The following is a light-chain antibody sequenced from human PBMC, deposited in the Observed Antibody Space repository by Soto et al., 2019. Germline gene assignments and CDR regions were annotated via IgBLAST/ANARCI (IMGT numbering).Light chain of an antibody. CDR3: QQRSNSYT. V-gene: IGKV3-11*01. CDR2: DAS. Sequence: EIVSTQSPATLSLSPGERATLSCRASQSVSSYLAWYQQKPGQAPRLLIYDASNRATGIPARFSGSGSGTDFTLTISSLEPEDFAVYYCQQRSNSYTFGQGTKLEI. J-gene: IGKJ2*01. CDR1: QSVSSY.